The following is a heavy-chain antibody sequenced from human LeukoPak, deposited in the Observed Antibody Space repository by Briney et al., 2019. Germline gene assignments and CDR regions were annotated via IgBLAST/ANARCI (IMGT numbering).Heavy chain of an antibody. D-gene: IGHD1-26*01. CDR1: GGSISSSSYY. Sequence: SETLSLTCTVSGGSISSSSYYWGWIRQPPGKGREWIGSIYYSGSTYYNPSIKSRVTISVDTSKNQFSLKLSSVTAADTAVYYCARRSIVGATTGNWFDPWGQGTLVTVSS. J-gene: IGHJ5*02. CDR3: ARRSIVGATTGNWFDP. V-gene: IGHV4-39*01. CDR2: IYYSGST.